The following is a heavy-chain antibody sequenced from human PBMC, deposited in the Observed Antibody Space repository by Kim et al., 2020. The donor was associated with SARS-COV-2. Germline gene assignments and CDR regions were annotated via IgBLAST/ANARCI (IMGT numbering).Heavy chain of an antibody. J-gene: IGHJ6*02. V-gene: IGHV4-61*01. Sequence: SETLSLTCTVSGGSVSSGSYYWSWIRQPPGKGLEWIGYIYYSGSTNYNPSLKSRVTISVDTSKNQFSLKLSSVTAADTAVYYCARDRGAVASIFDYYGMDVWGQGTTVTVSS. CDR1: GGSVSSGSYY. CDR2: IYYSGST. CDR3: ARDRGAVASIFDYYGMDV. D-gene: IGHD6-19*01.